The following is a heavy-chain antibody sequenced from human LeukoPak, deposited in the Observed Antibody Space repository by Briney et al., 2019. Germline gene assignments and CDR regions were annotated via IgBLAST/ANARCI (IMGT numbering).Heavy chain of an antibody. CDR1: GFTFSSYG. CDR3: ARDVAAAYYYYYYMDV. CDR2: IKQDGSEK. J-gene: IGHJ6*03. D-gene: IGHD6-13*01. Sequence: GGSLRLSCAASGFTFSSYGMSWVRQAPGKGLEWVANIKQDGSEKYYVDSVKGRFTISRDNAKNSLYLQMNSLRAEDTAVYYCARDVAAAYYYYYYMDVWGKGTTVTVSS. V-gene: IGHV3-7*01.